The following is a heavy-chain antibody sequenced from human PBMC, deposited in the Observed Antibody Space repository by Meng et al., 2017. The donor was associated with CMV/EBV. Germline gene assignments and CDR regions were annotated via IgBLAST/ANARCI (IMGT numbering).Heavy chain of an antibody. CDR3: ARGSAYSGSCVDY. CDR2: ISYDGSNK. CDR1: GFTFSSYA. V-gene: IGHV3-30*04. D-gene: IGHD1-26*01. Sequence: GESLKISCSASGFTFSSYAMHWVRQAPGKGPEWVAVISYDGSNKYYADSVKGRFTISRDNSKNTLYLQMNSLRAEDTAVYYCARGSAYSGSCVDYWGQGTLVTVSS. J-gene: IGHJ4*02.